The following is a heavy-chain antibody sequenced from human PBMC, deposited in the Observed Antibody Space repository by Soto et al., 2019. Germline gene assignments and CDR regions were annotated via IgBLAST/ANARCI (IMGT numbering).Heavy chain of an antibody. J-gene: IGHJ4*02. V-gene: IGHV3-7*03. Sequence: LRLSCAASGSSLSSYWMDLVRQAPGKGLECAGNINQDRSGGYYVDSLKGRFTISRDNGKTSLILKMNCLRAEVTAVFYCASRGFLEINFDSWGLGTLVTVSS. CDR3: ASRGFLEINFDS. CDR2: INQDRSGG. CDR1: GSSLSSYW. D-gene: IGHD3-3*01.